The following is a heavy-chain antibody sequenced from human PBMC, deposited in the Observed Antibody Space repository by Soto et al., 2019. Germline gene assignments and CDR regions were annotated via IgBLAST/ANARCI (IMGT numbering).Heavy chain of an antibody. Sequence: QVQLVESGGGVVQPGRSLRLSCAASGFTFSSYGMHWVRQAPGKGLEWVAVIWYDGSNKYYADSVKGRFTISRDNSKNTLYLQMNSLRAEDTAVYYCASNYYDSSGYYPFDAFDICGQGTMVTVSS. CDR3: ASNYYDSSGYYPFDAFDI. CDR1: GFTFSSYG. CDR2: IWYDGSNK. J-gene: IGHJ3*02. V-gene: IGHV3-33*01. D-gene: IGHD3-22*01.